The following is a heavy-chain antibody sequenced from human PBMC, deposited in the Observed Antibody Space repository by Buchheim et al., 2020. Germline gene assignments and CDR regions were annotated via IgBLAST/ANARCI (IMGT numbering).Heavy chain of an antibody. J-gene: IGHJ6*02. CDR2: INHSGST. CDR1: GGSFSDYY. CDR3: ARSRVVPAAMRAYSYYGMDV. V-gene: IGHV4-34*01. Sequence: QVQLQQWGAGLLKPSETLSLTCAVYGGSFSDYYWSRIRQPPGKGLEWIGEINHSGSTNYNPSLKSRVTISVDTSNNQFSLRLGSVTAADTAVYYCARSRVVPAAMRAYSYYGMDVWGQGTT. D-gene: IGHD2-2*01.